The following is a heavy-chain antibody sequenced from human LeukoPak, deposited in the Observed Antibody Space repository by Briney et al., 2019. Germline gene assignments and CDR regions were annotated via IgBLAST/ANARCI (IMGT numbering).Heavy chain of an antibody. J-gene: IGHJ4*02. D-gene: IGHD3-16*02. CDR1: GGSISSYY. CDR3: ARDYRLESFDY. CDR2: IYYSGST. Sequence: SETLSLTCTVSGGSISSYYWSWIRQPPGKGLEWSGYIYYSGSTNYNPSLKSRVTISVDTSKNQFSLKLSSVTAADTAVYYCARDYRLESFDYWGQGTLVTVSP. V-gene: IGHV4-59*01.